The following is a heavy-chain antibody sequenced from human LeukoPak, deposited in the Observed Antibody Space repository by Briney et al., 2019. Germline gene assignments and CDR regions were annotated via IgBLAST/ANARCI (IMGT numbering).Heavy chain of an antibody. D-gene: IGHD1-1*01. CDR2: MNPNSGNT. CDR3: ARTDGYNWNDVYFDY. V-gene: IGHV1-8*01. J-gene: IGHJ4*02. CDR1: GYTFTSYD. Sequence: ASVKVSCKASGYTFTSYDINWVRQATGQGLEWMGWMNPNSGNTGYAQKFQGRVTITADESTSTAYMELSSLRSEDTAVYYCARTDGYNWNDVYFDYWSQGTLVTVSS.